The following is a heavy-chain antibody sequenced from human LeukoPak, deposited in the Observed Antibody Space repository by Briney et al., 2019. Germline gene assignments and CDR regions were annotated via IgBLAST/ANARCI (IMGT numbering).Heavy chain of an antibody. J-gene: IGHJ6*02. CDR1: GFTFSSYS. V-gene: IGHV3-21*01. CDR2: ISSSSSYI. Sequence: PGGCLRLSCAASGFTFSSYSMNWVRQAPGKGLEWVSSISSSSSYIYYADSVKGRFTISRDNAKDSLYLQMNSLRAEDTAVYYCARDLMVNYYYYGMDVWGQGTTVTVSS. CDR3: ARDLMVNYYYYGMDV. D-gene: IGHD5-18*01.